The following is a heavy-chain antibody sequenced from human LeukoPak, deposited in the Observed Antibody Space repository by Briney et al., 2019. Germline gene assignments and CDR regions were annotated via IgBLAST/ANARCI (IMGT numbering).Heavy chain of an antibody. CDR2: INPNSGGT. Sequence: ASVEVSCKASGYTFTGYYIHWVRQAPGQGLEWIGWINPNSGGTNYAQKFQGRVTMTRDTSISTAYMELSRLTSDDTAVYYCARDAIVRDYSNSDYWGQGTLVTVSS. V-gene: IGHV1-2*02. CDR3: ARDAIVRDYSNSDY. D-gene: IGHD4-11*01. J-gene: IGHJ4*02. CDR1: GYTFTGYY.